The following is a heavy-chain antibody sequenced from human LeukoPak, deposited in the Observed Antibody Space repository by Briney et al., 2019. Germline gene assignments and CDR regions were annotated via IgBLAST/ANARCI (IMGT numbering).Heavy chain of an antibody. Sequence: GGPLRLSCAVPGFSFRTYAMSWVRQAPGKGLEWVSAISGSGGSTYYADSVKGRFTISRDNSNNTLYLQMNSLRAEDTAVYYCARDADSGTYTNYWGQGTLVTVSS. V-gene: IGHV3-23*01. CDR2: ISGSGGST. D-gene: IGHD3-10*01. CDR3: ARDADSGTYTNY. CDR1: GFSFRTYA. J-gene: IGHJ4*02.